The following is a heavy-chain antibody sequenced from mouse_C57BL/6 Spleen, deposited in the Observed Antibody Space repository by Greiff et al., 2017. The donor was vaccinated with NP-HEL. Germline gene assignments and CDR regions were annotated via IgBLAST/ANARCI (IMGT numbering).Heavy chain of an antibody. CDR1: GYTFTSYD. D-gene: IGHD4-1*01. CDR2: IYPRDGST. Sequence: VQLQQSGPELVKPGASVKLSCKASGYTFTSYDINWVKQRPGQGLEWMGWIYPRDGSTKYNEKFKGKATLTVDTSSSTAYMELHSLPSEDSAVYFCARAGANWGGFAYWGQGTLVTVSA. CDR3: ARAGANWGGFAY. J-gene: IGHJ3*01. V-gene: IGHV1-85*01.